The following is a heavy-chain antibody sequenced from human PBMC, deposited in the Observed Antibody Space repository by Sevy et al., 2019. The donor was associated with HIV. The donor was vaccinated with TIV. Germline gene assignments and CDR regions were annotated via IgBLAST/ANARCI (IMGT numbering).Heavy chain of an antibody. D-gene: IGHD2-15*01. CDR2: VWDDGSNK. CDR1: GFTFSSYG. V-gene: IGHV3-33*01. Sequence: GGSLRLSCTASGFTFSSYGMHWVRQAPGKGLEWVAVVWDDGSNKYYVDSVKDRFTISRDNSKTILYLQMNSLRAEDTAVYYCARFRWPYTLFFDYWGQGTLVTVSS. CDR3: ARFRWPYTLFFDY. J-gene: IGHJ4*02.